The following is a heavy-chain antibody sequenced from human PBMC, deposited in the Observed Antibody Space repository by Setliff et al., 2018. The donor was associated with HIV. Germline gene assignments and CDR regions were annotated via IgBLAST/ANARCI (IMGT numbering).Heavy chain of an antibody. V-gene: IGHV3-48*03. D-gene: IGHD3-3*01. J-gene: IGHJ4*02. CDR3: ARVFQSYFFDF. CDR2: ISSSGNTI. Sequence: GGSLRLSCAASGFTFSSYEMNWVRQAPGKGLEWVSYISSSGNTIYYADSVKGRFTISRDNAKNSLYLQMNSLRVEDTAVYYCARVFQSYFFDFWGQGTLVTVSS. CDR1: GFTFSSYE.